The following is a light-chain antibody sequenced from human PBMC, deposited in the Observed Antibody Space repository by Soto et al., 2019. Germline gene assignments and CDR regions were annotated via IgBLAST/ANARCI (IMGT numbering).Light chain of an antibody. CDR3: QQYGGSPIT. Sequence: EIVLTQSPGTLSLSPGERATLSCRASQSVSSRLAWYQHKPGQAPRLLISGASSRATGIPDRFSGSGSGTDFTLTISRLEPEDFALYYCQQYGGSPITLGQGTRLQI. J-gene: IGKJ5*01. CDR2: GAS. CDR1: QSVSSR. V-gene: IGKV3-20*01.